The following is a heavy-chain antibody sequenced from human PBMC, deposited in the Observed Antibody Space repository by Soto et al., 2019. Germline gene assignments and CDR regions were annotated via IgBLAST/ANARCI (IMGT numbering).Heavy chain of an antibody. CDR3: ARVANTIFGVVIIPPSHYYYGMDV. D-gene: IGHD3-3*01. V-gene: IGHV1-2*02. CDR2: INPNSGGT. CDR1: GYTFTGYY. J-gene: IGHJ6*02. Sequence: SVKVSCKASGYTFTGYYMHWVRQAPGQGLEWMGWINPNSGGTNYAQKFQGRVTMTRDTSISTAYMELSRLRSDDTAVYYCARVANTIFGVVIIPPSHYYYGMDVWGQGTTVTVSS.